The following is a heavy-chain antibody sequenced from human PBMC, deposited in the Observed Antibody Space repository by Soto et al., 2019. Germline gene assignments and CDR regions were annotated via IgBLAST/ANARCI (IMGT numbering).Heavy chain of an antibody. Sequence: PGGSLRLSCAGSGFTLSDHYIDWVRQSPGKGLEWLGVIVSDGSAIYHADSLEGRFFISRDNSKDILYLQMNSLRVEDTAVYYCARDDAFDNENGFDMWGQGTMVTASS. D-gene: IGHD3-3*02. J-gene: IGHJ3*02. CDR3: ARDDAFDNENGFDM. V-gene: IGHV3-33*08. CDR1: GFTLSDHY. CDR2: IVSDGSAI.